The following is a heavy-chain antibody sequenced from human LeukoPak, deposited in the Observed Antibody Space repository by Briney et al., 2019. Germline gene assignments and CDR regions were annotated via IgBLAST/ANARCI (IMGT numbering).Heavy chain of an antibody. D-gene: IGHD5-18*01. CDR1: GFTFSSYS. V-gene: IGHV3-21*01. CDR3: ARESGYSYGWYFDY. J-gene: IGHJ4*02. CDR2: ISSSSSYI. Sequence: GGSLRLSCAASGFTFSSYSMNWVRQAPWKGLECVSSISSSSSYIYYADSVKGRFTISRDNAKNSLYLQMNSLRAEDTAVYYCARESGYSYGWYFDYWGQRTLVTVSS.